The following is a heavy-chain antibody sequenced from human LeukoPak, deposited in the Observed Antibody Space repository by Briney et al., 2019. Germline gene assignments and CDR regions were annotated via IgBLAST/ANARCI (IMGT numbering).Heavy chain of an antibody. J-gene: IGHJ4*02. D-gene: IGHD3-22*01. Sequence: GGSLRLSCAASGFSFGSYGLSWVRQAPGMGLQWVAFISGHTGTTRYADSVEGRFTISRDNAKNSLYLQMSSLRAEDTAVYYCARDLDSGNYFFAYWGQGTPVTVSS. CDR2: ISGHTGTT. CDR1: GFSFGSYG. V-gene: IGHV3-48*04. CDR3: ARDLDSGNYFFAY.